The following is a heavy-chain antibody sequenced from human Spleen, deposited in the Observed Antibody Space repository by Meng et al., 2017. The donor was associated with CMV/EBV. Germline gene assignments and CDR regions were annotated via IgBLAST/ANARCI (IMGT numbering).Heavy chain of an antibody. Sequence: LSLTCAASGFTVSSNYMSWVRQAPGKGLEWVSVIYSGGSTYYADSVKGRFTISRDNAKNSLYLQMNSLRAEDTAVYYCARGGATEFDYWGQGTLVTVSS. CDR2: IYSGGST. J-gene: IGHJ4*02. D-gene: IGHD1-26*01. CDR1: GFTVSSNY. V-gene: IGHV3-53*01. CDR3: ARGGATEFDY.